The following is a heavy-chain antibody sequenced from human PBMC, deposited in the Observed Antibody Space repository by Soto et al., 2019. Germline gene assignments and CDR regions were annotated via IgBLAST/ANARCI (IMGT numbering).Heavy chain of an antibody. J-gene: IGHJ5*02. CDR2: INPDNGNT. D-gene: IGHD2-15*01. V-gene: IGHV1-3*01. CDR3: ARGIATGQLDP. Sequence: ASVKVSCKASGYTFTRCTMNWVRQAPGQRLEWMGWINPDNGNTKSSQKFQDRVIITRDTSASTAYMDLSSLRSEDTAVYYCARGIATGQLDPWGQGTLVTVSS. CDR1: GYTFTRCT.